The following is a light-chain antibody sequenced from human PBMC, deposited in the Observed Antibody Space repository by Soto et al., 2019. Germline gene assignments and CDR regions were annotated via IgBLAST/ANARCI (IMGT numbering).Light chain of an antibody. Sequence: IQMTQSPSSLSASVGDTVAITCRASQTITNYLNWYQQKVGQAPKLPNYAASTLRSSVPSRFSGSGFGTDFTLTINRLQPEDFATYFCQQSHSTPLPFGGGTRVEIK. V-gene: IGKV1-39*01. J-gene: IGKJ4*01. CDR2: AAS. CDR1: QTITNY. CDR3: QQSHSTPLP.